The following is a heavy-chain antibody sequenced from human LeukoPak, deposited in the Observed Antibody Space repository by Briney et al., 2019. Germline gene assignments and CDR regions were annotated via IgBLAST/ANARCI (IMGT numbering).Heavy chain of an antibody. J-gene: IGHJ6*03. CDR1: GGSISSSSYY. D-gene: IGHD2-2*01. CDR3: AREEPAGVVPAAAPRYYYYYMDV. CDR2: IYYSGST. Sequence: SETLSLTCTVSGGSISSSSYYWGWIRQPPGKGLEWIGSIYYSGSTYYNPSLKSRVTISVDTSKNQFSLKLSSVTAADTAVYYCAREEPAGVVPAAAPRYYYYYMDVWGKGTTVTVSS. V-gene: IGHV4-39*02.